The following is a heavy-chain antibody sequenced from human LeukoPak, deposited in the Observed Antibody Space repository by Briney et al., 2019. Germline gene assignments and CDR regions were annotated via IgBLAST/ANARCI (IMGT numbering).Heavy chain of an antibody. D-gene: IGHD3-10*01. CDR2: ISAYNGNT. CDR1: DYTFTSYG. V-gene: IGHV1-18*04. Sequence: ASVKLSCNASDYTFTSYGTSWLRQAPGQRLEWMGWISAYNGNTNYAQKLHGRVTMTTDTSTSTAYMELRSLRSDDTAVYYCARVADTMVRGVTYYYSCGMDVWGKGTTVTVSS. CDR3: ARVADTMVRGVTYYYSCGMDV. J-gene: IGHJ6*04.